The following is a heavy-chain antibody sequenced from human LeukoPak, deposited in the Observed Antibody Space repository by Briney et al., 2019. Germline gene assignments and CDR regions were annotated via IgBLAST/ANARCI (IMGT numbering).Heavy chain of an antibody. J-gene: IGHJ5*02. CDR3: ARARIAAALGNWFDP. Sequence: GGSLRLSCAASGFTFSSYAMHWVRQAPGKGLEWVAAISYDGSNKYYADSVKGRFTISRDNSKNTLYLQMNSLRAEDTAVYYCARARIAAALGNWFDPWGQGTLVTVSS. CDR1: GFTFSSYA. CDR2: ISYDGSNK. D-gene: IGHD6-13*01. V-gene: IGHV3-30-3*01.